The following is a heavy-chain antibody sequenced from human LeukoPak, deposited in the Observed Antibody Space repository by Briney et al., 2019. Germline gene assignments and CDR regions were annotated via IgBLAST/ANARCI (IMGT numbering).Heavy chain of an antibody. D-gene: IGHD3-16*01. Sequence: PGGSLRLSCAASGFTFSSYWMNWVRQAPGKGLEWVANIKQDGSKKYYVDSVKGRFTISRDNAKNSLYLQMNSLRAEDTAVYYCARRAWGPVGYMDVWGKGTTVTVSS. J-gene: IGHJ6*03. CDR2: IKQDGSKK. V-gene: IGHV3-7*01. CDR1: GFTFSSYW. CDR3: ARRAWGPVGYMDV.